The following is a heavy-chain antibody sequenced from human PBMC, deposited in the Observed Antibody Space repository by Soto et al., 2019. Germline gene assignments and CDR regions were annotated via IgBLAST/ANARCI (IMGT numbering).Heavy chain of an antibody. V-gene: IGHV4-31*03. D-gene: IGHD3-16*02. CDR3: ASIGGSTLSRTGPPSLYYKYGMDV. CDR2: MYYSGST. Sequence: PSETLSLTCTVSGGSISSGAYYWSWIRQHPGKGLEWVGYMYYSGSTYYNPSLKSRITMSVDTSSNHFSLKLSSVPSADTAVDYCASIGGSTLSRTGPPSLYYKYGMDVWGQGTTVTVSS. J-gene: IGHJ6*02. CDR1: GGSISSGAYY.